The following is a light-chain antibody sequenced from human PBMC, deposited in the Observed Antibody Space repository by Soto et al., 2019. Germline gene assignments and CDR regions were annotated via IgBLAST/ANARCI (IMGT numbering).Light chain of an antibody. J-gene: IGKJ4*02. Sequence: DIQMTQSPSTLSASVGDRVTITCRASQIISSWLAWYQQKPGKAPKLLIYKASRLESGVPSMFSGSGSGTDFPLTIKSLKPEDLATYYCQQYNNHHLTLGGGTKVDIK. CDR2: KAS. V-gene: IGKV1-5*03. CDR3: QQYNNHHLT. CDR1: QIISSW.